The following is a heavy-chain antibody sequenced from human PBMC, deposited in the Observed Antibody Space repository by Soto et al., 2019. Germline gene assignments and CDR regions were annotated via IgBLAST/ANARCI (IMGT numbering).Heavy chain of an antibody. Sequence: EASVKVSCKASGYTFTSYDINWVRQATGQGLEWMGWMNPNSGNTGYAQKFQGRVTMTRNTSISTAYMELSSLRSEDTAVYYCARGSGSTGYAFDIWDQGTMVTVSS. CDR2: MNPNSGNT. V-gene: IGHV1-8*01. CDR3: ARGSGSTGYAFDI. CDR1: GYTFTSYD. D-gene: IGHD4-4*01. J-gene: IGHJ3*02.